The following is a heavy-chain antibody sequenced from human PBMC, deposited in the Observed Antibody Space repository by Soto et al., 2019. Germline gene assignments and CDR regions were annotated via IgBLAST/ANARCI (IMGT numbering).Heavy chain of an antibody. Sequence: QVQLVQSGAEVKKPGSSVQVSCKASGGAFSDYAFSWVRQAPGQGLEWLGGIMPIFRAPDSAQKFQGRVTITADEFTKTAYMDMNLLRSEDTAVYYCASWLKGPDIGNYYYVMDVWGQGTTVTVS. V-gene: IGHV1-69*12. D-gene: IGHD2-15*01. CDR2: IMPIFRAP. CDR3: ASWLKGPDIGNYYYVMDV. J-gene: IGHJ6*02. CDR1: GGAFSDYA.